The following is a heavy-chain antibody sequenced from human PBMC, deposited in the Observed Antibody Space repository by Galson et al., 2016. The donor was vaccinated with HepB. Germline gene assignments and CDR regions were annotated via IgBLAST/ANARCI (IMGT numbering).Heavy chain of an antibody. CDR2: INPSSGTT. D-gene: IGHD3-9*01. Sequence: SVKVSCKALGYTFTRYGISWLRQAPGQGLEWMGWINPSSGTTKYALSLQGRVTLTTDTATTTVYMELMALTSDDTALYYCARGDFDILTGDHWGQGTMVTVSP. V-gene: IGHV1-18*01. J-gene: IGHJ3*01. CDR3: ARGDFDILTGDH. CDR1: GYTFTRYG.